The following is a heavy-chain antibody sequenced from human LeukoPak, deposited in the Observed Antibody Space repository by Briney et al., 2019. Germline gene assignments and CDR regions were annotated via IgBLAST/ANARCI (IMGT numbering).Heavy chain of an antibody. J-gene: IGHJ4*02. CDR2: INHSGST. Sequence: SETLSLTCAVYGGSFSGYYWSWIRQTPGNGLEWIGEINHSGSTNYNPSLKSRVTISVDTSKNQFSLKLSSVTAADTAVYYCARERTTRVVDYWGQGTLVTVSS. V-gene: IGHV4-34*01. CDR3: ARERTTRVVDY. D-gene: IGHD1-14*01. CDR1: GGSFSGYY.